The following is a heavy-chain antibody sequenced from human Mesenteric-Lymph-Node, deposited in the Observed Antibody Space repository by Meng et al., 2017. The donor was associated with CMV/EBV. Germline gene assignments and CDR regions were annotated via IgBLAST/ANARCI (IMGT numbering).Heavy chain of an antibody. CDR1: GFTFRSYV. D-gene: IGHD4-17*01. J-gene: IGHJ4*02. CDR3: AREHKYGDYAFDF. CDR2: MSYDGGDK. Sequence: WAVSGFTFRSYVLPWVRQAPGKGLEWLAVMSYDGGDKYYADSVKGRFTISRDNPKNTLYLQMDSLGPDDTAVYYCAREHKYGDYAFDFWGQGTLVTVSS. V-gene: IGHV3-30*04.